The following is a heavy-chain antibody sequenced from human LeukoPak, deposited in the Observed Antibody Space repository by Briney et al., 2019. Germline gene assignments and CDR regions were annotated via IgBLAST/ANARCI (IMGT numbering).Heavy chain of an antibody. D-gene: IGHD6-13*01. V-gene: IGHV1-24*01. CDR1: GYTLTELS. J-gene: IGHJ1*01. CDR3: ATVLGYSSSPGDFQH. Sequence: ASVKVSCKVSGYTLTELSMHWVRQAPGKGLEWMGGFDPEDGETIYAQKFQGRVTMTEDTSTDTAYMELSSLRSEDTAVYYCATVLGYSSSPGDFQHWGQGTLVTVSS. CDR2: FDPEDGET.